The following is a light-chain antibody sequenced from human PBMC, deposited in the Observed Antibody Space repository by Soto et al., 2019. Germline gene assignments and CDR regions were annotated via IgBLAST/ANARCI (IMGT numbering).Light chain of an antibody. CDR2: GIS. CDR3: QQYSKWPIT. CDR1: QSVSTN. V-gene: IGKV3-15*01. Sequence: EIVMTQSPASLSVSPGERATLSCRASQSVSTNLAWYQQKPGQGPRLLIYGISTRATGIPARFSGSGSGTEFSLTISSLQSEDFAVYYCQQYSKWPITFGQGTRLEI. J-gene: IGKJ5*01.